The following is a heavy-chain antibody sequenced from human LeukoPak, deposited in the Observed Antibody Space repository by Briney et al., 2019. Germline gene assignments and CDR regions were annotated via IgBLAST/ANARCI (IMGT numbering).Heavy chain of an antibody. Sequence: ASVKVSCKASGGTFSSYAISWVRQAPGQGLEWMGWISAYNGNTNYAQKLQGRVTMTTDTSTSTAYMELRSLRSDDTAVYYCARFEWWLPYFDYWGQGTLVTVSS. CDR2: ISAYNGNT. CDR1: GGTFSSYA. J-gene: IGHJ4*02. V-gene: IGHV1-18*01. CDR3: ARFEWWLPYFDY. D-gene: IGHD5-12*01.